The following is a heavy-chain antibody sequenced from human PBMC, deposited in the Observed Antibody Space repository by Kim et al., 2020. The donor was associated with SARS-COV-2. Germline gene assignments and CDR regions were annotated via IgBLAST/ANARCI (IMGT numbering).Heavy chain of an antibody. V-gene: IGHV4-4*02. J-gene: IGHJ4*02. CDR3: VKKAADNIDY. Sequence: SETLSLTCSVSGISIINTWWGWVRQPPGMGLEWLGEIFHTGSTNYNPSLESRMTISVDTSKNQFSLKLTSVTAADTAIYFCVKKAADNIDYWGQGALVTVSP. CDR2: IFHTGST. D-gene: IGHD6-25*01. CDR1: GISIINTW.